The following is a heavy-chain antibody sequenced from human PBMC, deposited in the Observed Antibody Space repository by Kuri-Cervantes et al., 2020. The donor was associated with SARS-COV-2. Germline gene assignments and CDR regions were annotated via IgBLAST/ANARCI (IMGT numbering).Heavy chain of an antibody. CDR3: ARDPSQGRADI. V-gene: IGHV3-21*01. Sequence: GGSLRLSCAASGFTLSSHSVNWVRQAPGKGLEWVSSIGSRSSSTYYSDSVRGRFTISRDNAKNSLYLQTNSLRAEDTAVYYCARDPSQGRADIWGQGTMVTVSS. J-gene: IGHJ3*02. CDR1: GFTLSSHS. CDR2: IGSRSSST.